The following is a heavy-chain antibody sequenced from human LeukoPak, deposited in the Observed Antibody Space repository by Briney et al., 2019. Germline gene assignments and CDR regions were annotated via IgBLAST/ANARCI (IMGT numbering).Heavy chain of an antibody. D-gene: IGHD2-2*01. J-gene: IGHJ4*02. CDR1: GFTFSSYA. Sequence: PGGSLRLSCAASGFTFSSYAMSWVRQAPGKGLEWVSAISGSGGSTYYADSVKGRFTISRDNAKNSLYLQMNSLRAEDTAVYYCASRPYCGSSACYDFWGQGTLVTVSS. CDR3: ASRPYCGSSACYDF. CDR2: ISGSGGST. V-gene: IGHV3-23*01.